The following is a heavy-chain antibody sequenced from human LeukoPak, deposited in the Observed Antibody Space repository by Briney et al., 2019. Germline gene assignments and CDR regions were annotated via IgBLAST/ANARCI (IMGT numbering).Heavy chain of an antibody. CDR1: GYTFTGYY. CDR3: ARERGIRDAFDF. D-gene: IGHD1-14*01. J-gene: IGHJ3*01. V-gene: IGHV1-2*02. CDR2: INPNSGGT. Sequence: ASVKVSFKASGYTFTGYYMHWVRQAPGQGLEWMGWINPNSGGTNYAQEFQGRVTLTRDTSATTAYLEVSSLRPEDMAVYYCARERGIRDAFDFWGQGTMVTVSS.